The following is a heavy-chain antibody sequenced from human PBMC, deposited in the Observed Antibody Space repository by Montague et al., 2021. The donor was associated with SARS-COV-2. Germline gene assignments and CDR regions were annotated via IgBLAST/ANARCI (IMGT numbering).Heavy chain of an antibody. CDR2: INHSGST. CDR1: GGSLSGYH. V-gene: IGHV4-34*01. J-gene: IGHJ6*02. Sequence: SETLSLTCAVYGGSLSGYHWSWIRQPPGKGLEWIGEINHSGSTNYNPSLKSRVTISLDTSKNQFSLKLSSVTAADTAVYYCARGRRRYNWRDETSYYYGMDAGGQGKTVTVSS. CDR3: ARGRRRYNWRDETSYYYGMDA. D-gene: IGHD1-20*01.